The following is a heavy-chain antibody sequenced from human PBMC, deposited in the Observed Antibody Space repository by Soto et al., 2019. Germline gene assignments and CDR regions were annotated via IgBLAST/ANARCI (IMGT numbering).Heavy chain of an antibody. CDR2: INAGNGNT. CDR3: ARSDYYDSSGNWYFDL. CDR1: GYTFTSYA. Sequence: ASVKVSCKASGYTFTSYAMHWVRQAPGQRLEWMGWINAGNGNTKYSQKFQGRVTITRDTSASTAYMELSSLRSEDTAVYYCARSDYYDSSGNWYFDLWGRGTLVTVSS. D-gene: IGHD3-22*01. J-gene: IGHJ2*01. V-gene: IGHV1-3*01.